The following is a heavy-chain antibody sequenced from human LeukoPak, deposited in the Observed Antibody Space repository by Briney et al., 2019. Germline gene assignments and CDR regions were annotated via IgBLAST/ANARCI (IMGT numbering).Heavy chain of an antibody. V-gene: IGHV4-38-2*01. CDR2: IYHSGST. CDR3: ARTRFNYDSSGYSY. CDR1: GYSISSGYY. D-gene: IGHD3-22*01. Sequence: PSETLSLTCAVSGYSISSGYYWGWIRQPPGKGLEWIGGIYHSGSTYYNPSLKSRVTISVDTSKNQFSLKLSSVTAADTAVYYCARTRFNYDSSGYSYWGQGTLVTVSS. J-gene: IGHJ4*02.